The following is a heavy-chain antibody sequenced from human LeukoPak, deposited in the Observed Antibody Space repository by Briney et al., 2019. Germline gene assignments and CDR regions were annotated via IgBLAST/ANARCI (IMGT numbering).Heavy chain of an antibody. CDR3: AKPSLREQQLIYGMDV. Sequence: GRSLRLSCAASGFTFSSYGMHWVRQAPGKGLEWVAVISYDGSNKYYADSVKGRFTISRDNSKNTLFLQMNSLRAEDTAVYYCAKPSLREQQLIYGMDVWGQGTTVTVSS. V-gene: IGHV3-30*18. D-gene: IGHD6-13*01. CDR1: GFTFSSYG. J-gene: IGHJ6*02. CDR2: ISYDGSNK.